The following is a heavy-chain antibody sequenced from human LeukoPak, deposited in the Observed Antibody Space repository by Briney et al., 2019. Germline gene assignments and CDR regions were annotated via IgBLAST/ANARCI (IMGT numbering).Heavy chain of an antibody. CDR1: GFTFSRYL. V-gene: IGHV3-23*01. J-gene: IGHJ4*02. CDR2: INDRCGYT. D-gene: IGHD6-19*01. Sequence: GGSLRHSCVLSGFTFSRYLMAWVRAAPGEGVGWVSVINDRCGYTVYADSVKGRFTICRDNYENTLYLAMNSLRGKDTAVYYCVRERDRAVDVADYFDHWGQGTLVTVSS. CDR3: VRERDRAVDVADYFDH.